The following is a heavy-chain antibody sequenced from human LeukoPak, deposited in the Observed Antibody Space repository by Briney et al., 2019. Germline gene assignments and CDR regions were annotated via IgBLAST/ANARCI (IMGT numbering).Heavy chain of an antibody. V-gene: IGHV3-53*01. CDR3: ARGGGYSGYESFDY. Sequence: GGSLRLSCAASGFTFSDYYMSWIRQAPGKGLEWVSVIYSGGSTYYADSVKGRFTISRDNSKNTLYLQMNSLRAEDTAVYYCARGGGYSGYESFDYWGQGTLVTVSS. CDR1: GFTFSDYY. D-gene: IGHD5-12*01. J-gene: IGHJ4*02. CDR2: IYSGGST.